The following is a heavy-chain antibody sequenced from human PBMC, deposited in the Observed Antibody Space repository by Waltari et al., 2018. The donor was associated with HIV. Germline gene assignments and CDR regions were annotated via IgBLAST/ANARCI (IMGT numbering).Heavy chain of an antibody. Sequence: EVHLVQSGAEATQPGEPPKRSCTGSGYSFNSYWIGWVGQVPGKGLEWMGIIHPGDSDTRYSPSFQGQVTISADKSISTAYLQWSSLKASDTAMYYCARHLSDYGDYGMDVWGQGTTVTVSS. CDR2: IHPGDSDT. CDR1: GYSFNSYW. D-gene: IGHD4-17*01. CDR3: ARHLSDYGDYGMDV. V-gene: IGHV5-51*01. J-gene: IGHJ6*02.